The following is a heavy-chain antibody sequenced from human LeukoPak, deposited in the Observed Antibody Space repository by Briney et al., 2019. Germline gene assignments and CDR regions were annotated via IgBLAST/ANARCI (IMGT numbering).Heavy chain of an antibody. CDR3: ARAPRYSNYDAYYYYGMDV. J-gene: IGHJ6*02. Sequence: ASVTVSCKASGGTFSSYAISWVRQAPGQGLEWMGGIIPIFGTANYAQKFQGRVTITADESTSTAYMELSSLRSEDTAVYYCARAPRYSNYDAYYYYGMDVWGQGTTVTVSS. CDR2: IIPIFGTA. CDR1: GGTFSSYA. D-gene: IGHD4-11*01. V-gene: IGHV1-69*13.